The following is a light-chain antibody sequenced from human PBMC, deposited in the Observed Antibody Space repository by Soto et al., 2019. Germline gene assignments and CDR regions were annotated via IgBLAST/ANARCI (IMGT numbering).Light chain of an antibody. CDR2: DVS. Sequence: EIVLTQSPGTLSLSPGERATLSCRSSQSVSSNYLAWYQQKPDQAPRLVIYDVSGRATGIPDRFSGSGSGTDFTLTISRLEPEDFEVYYYQQYGSSPTFGQGTKVEIK. CDR3: QQYGSSPT. CDR1: QSVSSNY. J-gene: IGKJ1*01. V-gene: IGKV3-20*01.